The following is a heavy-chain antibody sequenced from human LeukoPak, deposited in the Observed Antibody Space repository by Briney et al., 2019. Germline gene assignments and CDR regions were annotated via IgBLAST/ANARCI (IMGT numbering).Heavy chain of an antibody. J-gene: IGHJ4*02. V-gene: IGHV3-7*01. CDR2: IDQDGSGK. Sequence: GGSLRLSCAASGFTFNNYWMTWVRQAPGRGLEWVANIDQDGSGKYYVDSVKGRFSISRDNAKNSLYLQMNSLRVEDTAMYYCARTGEDYWGQGTLVTVST. CDR1: GFTFNNYW. CDR3: ARTGEDY.